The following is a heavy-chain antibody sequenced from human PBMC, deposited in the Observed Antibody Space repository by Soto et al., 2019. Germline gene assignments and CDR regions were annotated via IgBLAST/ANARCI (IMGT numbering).Heavy chain of an antibody. Sequence: ESGGGVVQPGRSLRLSCAASGFTFRNYGMHWVRQAPGKGLGGVAGIWYAGSNKYYADSVKGRFTISRDNSKNTLHLQMNSLSAEDTAVYSCARDSWASIPVAGTRGKSWRSYWGQGTLVTVSP. J-gene: IGHJ1*01. D-gene: IGHD6-19*01. CDR1: GFTFRNYG. V-gene: IGHV3-33*01. CDR2: IWYAGSNK. CDR3: ARDSWASIPVAGTRGKSWRSY.